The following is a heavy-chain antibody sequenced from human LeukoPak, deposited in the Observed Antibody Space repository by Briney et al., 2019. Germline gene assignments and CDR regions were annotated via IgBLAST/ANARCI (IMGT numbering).Heavy chain of an antibody. J-gene: IGHJ4*02. CDR1: GFIFGSYW. CDR2: ISYDGSNK. D-gene: IGHD5-18*01. Sequence: GGSLRLSCAASGFIFGSYWMNWVRQAPGKGLEWVAVISYDGSNKYYADSVKGRFTISRDNSKNTLYLQMNSLRAEDTAVYYCARTPVKGYSYLFDYWGQGPLVTVSS. V-gene: IGHV3-30-3*01. CDR3: ARTPVKGYSYLFDY.